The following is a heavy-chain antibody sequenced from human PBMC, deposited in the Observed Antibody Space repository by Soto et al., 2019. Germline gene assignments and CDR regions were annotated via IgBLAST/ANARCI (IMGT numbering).Heavy chain of an antibody. CDR3: AHRQNSCFDY. D-gene: IGHD2-2*01. J-gene: IGHJ4*02. CDR1: GFSLITGGVA. Sequence: QITLKESGPTLVKPTQTLTLTCTFSGFSLITGGVAVGWIRQPPGKALEWLALIYGNDDKRYRPSLNSRLTITKDTAQNQVVLTMTNMDPVDTATYHCAHRQNSCFDYWGQGILVTVSS. V-gene: IGHV2-5*01. CDR2: IYGNDDK.